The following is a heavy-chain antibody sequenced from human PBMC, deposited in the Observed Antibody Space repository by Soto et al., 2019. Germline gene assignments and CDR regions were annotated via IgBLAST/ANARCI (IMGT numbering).Heavy chain of an antibody. D-gene: IGHD1-26*01. CDR3: AKAEWELLVDY. J-gene: IGHJ4*02. V-gene: IGHV3-30*18. Sequence: GSLRLSCAASGFTFSSYGMHWVRQAPGKGLEWVAVISYDGSNKYYADSVKGRFTISRDNSKNTLYLQMNSLRAEDTAVYYCAKAEWELLVDYWGQGTLVTVSS. CDR1: GFTFSSYG. CDR2: ISYDGSNK.